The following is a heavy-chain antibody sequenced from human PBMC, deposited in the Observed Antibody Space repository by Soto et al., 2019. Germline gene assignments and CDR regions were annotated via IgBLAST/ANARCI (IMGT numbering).Heavy chain of an antibody. J-gene: IGHJ4*02. D-gene: IGHD3-10*02. CDR2: VYYSGTT. CDR1: GGSITSHY. CDR3: ARLNYVSSLYFDF. Sequence: PSETLSLTCTVSGGSITSHYWSRIRQSPGKGLEWLGYVYYSGTTDYSPSLKSRITISVDTSKNQFSLNLSSVTAADTAVYYCARLNYVSSLYFDFWGQGSLVTVSS. V-gene: IGHV4-59*08.